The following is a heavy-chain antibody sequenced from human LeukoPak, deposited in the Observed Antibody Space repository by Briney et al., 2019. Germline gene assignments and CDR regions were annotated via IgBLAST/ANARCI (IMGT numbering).Heavy chain of an antibody. J-gene: IGHJ6*02. CDR3: ARDAVDTANAV. CDR1: GFTFTTYW. CDR2: INSDGSIT. D-gene: IGHD5-18*01. Sequence: GGSLRLSCAASGFTFTTYWMHWVRRAPGKGLVWVSHINSDGSITSYADSVKGRFTISRDNAKNTLYLQMNSLRAEDTAVYYCARDAVDTANAVWGQGTTVTVSS. V-gene: IGHV3-74*01.